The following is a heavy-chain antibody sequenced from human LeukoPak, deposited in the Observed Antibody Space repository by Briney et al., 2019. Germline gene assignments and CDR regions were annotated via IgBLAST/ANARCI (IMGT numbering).Heavy chain of an antibody. CDR1: GGSISSSSYY. J-gene: IGHJ3*02. CDR2: IYYSGST. D-gene: IGHD3-22*01. Sequence: PSETLSLTCTVSGGSISSSSYYWGWIRQPPGKGLEWIGSIYYSGSTYYNPSLKSRVTISADTSKNQFSLKLSSVTAADTAVYYCARYDSSAIYGGGFDIWGQGTMVTVSS. V-gene: IGHV4-39*07. CDR3: ARYDSSAIYGGGFDI.